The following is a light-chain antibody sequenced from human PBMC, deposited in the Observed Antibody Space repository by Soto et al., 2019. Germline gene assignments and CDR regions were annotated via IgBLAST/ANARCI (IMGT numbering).Light chain of an antibody. Sequence: EVVMTQCPANLSESPGERATLSCRASQSVRTTVAWYQQRPGQAPRLLIYDASTRATGVPARFSGGGSGTDFILTVTSLQSEDFGIYYCQQYTGWPTTFGQGTKV. V-gene: IGKV3-15*01. CDR3: QQYTGWPTT. CDR1: QSVRTT. J-gene: IGKJ1*01. CDR2: DAS.